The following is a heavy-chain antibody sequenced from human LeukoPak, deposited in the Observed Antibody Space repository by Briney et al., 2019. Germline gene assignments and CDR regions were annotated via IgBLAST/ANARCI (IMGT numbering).Heavy chain of an antibody. CDR1: GYTFTSYD. Sequence: GASVKVSCKASGYTFTSYDINWVRQATGQGLEWMGWMNPNSGNTGYAQKFQGRVTITRNTSISTAYMELSSLRSEDTAVYYCARGGPRDLVPAAPYYFDYWGQGTLVTVSS. V-gene: IGHV1-8*03. J-gene: IGHJ4*02. D-gene: IGHD2-2*01. CDR2: MNPNSGNT. CDR3: ARGGPRDLVPAAPYYFDY.